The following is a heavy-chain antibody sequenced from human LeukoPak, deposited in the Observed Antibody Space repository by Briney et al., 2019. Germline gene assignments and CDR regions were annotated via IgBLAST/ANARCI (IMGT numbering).Heavy chain of an antibody. Sequence: GGSLRLSCAASGFTFDDYTMHWVRQAPGKGLEWVSLISWDGGSTYYADSVKGRFTISRDNSKNSLYLQMNSLRTEDTALHYCAKGPRGFGELLYWFDPWGQGTLVTVSS. CDR1: GFTFDDYT. D-gene: IGHD3-10*01. J-gene: IGHJ5*02. CDR3: AKGPRGFGELLYWFDP. V-gene: IGHV3-43*01. CDR2: ISWDGGST.